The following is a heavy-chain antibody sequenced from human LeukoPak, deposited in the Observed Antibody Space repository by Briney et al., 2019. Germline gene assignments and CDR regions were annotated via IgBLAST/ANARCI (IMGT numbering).Heavy chain of an antibody. D-gene: IGHD6-13*01. V-gene: IGHV1-3*01. CDR1: GYTFTSYA. J-gene: IGHJ4*02. CDR3: ARSGSSSWFYYFDY. Sequence: ASVKVSRKASGYTFTSYAMHWVRQAPGQRLEWMGWINAGNGNTKYSQKFQGRVTITRDTSASTAYMELSSLRSEDTAVYYCARSGSSSWFYYFDYWGQGTLVTVSS. CDR2: INAGNGNT.